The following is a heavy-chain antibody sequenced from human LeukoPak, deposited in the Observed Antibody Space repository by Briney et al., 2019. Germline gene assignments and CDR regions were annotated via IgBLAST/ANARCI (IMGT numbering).Heavy chain of an antibody. V-gene: IGHV3-9*03. Sequence: GGSLRLSSAASGFTFDDYAMHWVRQAPGKGLEWVSGISWNSGSIGYADSVKGRFTISRDNAKNSLYLQMNSLRAEDMALYYCAKESSSGYYFDYWGQGTLVTVSS. J-gene: IGHJ4*02. CDR1: GFTFDDYA. D-gene: IGHD6-19*01. CDR2: ISWNSGSI. CDR3: AKESSSGYYFDY.